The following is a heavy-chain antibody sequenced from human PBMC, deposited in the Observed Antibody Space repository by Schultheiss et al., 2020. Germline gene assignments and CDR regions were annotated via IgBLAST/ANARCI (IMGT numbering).Heavy chain of an antibody. CDR1: GFTFSSYG. J-gene: IGHJ4*02. V-gene: IGHV3-49*04. CDR2: IRSKAYGGTT. CDR3: TTGGTIFGVVKPTTTTLDY. Sequence: GGSLRLSCAASGFTFSSYGMHWVRQAPGKGLEWVGFIRSKAYGGTTEYAASVKGRFTISRDDSKSIAYLQMNSLKTEDTAVYYCTTGGTIFGVVKPTTTTLDYWGQGTLVTVSS. D-gene: IGHD3-3*01.